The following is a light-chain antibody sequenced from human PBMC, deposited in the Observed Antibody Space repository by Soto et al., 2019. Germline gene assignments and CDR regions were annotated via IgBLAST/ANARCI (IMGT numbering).Light chain of an antibody. CDR3: QQYNNWSRT. CDR2: GAS. Sequence: ETVMTQSPATLSVSPGERATLSCRASQSVSGNLAWYQQKPGQAPRLLIYGASTRATGIPARFSGSGSGTEFTLTISSLQSEDFAVYYCQQYNNWSRTFGQGTKVEIK. CDR1: QSVSGN. J-gene: IGKJ1*01. V-gene: IGKV3-15*01.